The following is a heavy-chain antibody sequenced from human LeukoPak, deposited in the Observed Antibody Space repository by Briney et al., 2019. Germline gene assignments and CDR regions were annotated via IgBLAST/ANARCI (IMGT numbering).Heavy chain of an antibody. CDR3: ASIDYGGNSNY. D-gene: IGHD4-23*01. J-gene: IGHJ4*02. V-gene: IGHV4-34*01. CDR2: INHSGST. Sequence: PSETLSLTCAVYGGSFSGYYWSWIRQPPGKGLEWIGEINHSGSTNYNPSLKSRVTISVDTSKNQFSLKLSSVTAADTAVYYCASIDYGGNSNYWGQGTLVTVSP. CDR1: GGSFSGYY.